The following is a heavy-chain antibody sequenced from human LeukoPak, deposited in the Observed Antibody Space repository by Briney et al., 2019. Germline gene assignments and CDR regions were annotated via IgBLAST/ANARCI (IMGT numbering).Heavy chain of an antibody. Sequence: GGSLRLSCAASGFTFNSYTMNWVRQAPGKGLEWVSSISSSSSYIYYADSVKGRFTISRDNSKNTLYLQMNSLRAEDTAVYYCAKEKSSGYAFDIWGQGTMVTVSS. CDR2: ISSSSSYI. CDR1: GFTFNSYT. CDR3: AKEKSSGYAFDI. D-gene: IGHD3-22*01. J-gene: IGHJ3*02. V-gene: IGHV3-21*04.